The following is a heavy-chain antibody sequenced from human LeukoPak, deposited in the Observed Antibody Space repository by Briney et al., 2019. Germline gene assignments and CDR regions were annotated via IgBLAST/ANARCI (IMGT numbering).Heavy chain of an antibody. D-gene: IGHD5-18*01. V-gene: IGHV1-2*02. CDR2: INPNSGGT. Sequence: ASVKVSCKASGYTFTCYYMHWVRQAPGQGLEWMGWINPNSGGTNYAQKFQGRVTMTRDTSISTAYMELSRLRSDDTAVYYCARAVPQPVDTAMVTPDYWGQGTLVTVSS. CDR1: GYTFTCYY. J-gene: IGHJ4*02. CDR3: ARAVPQPVDTAMVTPDY.